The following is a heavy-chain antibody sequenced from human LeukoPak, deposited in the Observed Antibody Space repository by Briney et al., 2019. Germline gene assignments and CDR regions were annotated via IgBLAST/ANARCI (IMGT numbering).Heavy chain of an antibody. D-gene: IGHD3-10*01. CDR1: GFTFTSYM. V-gene: IGHV3-21*01. Sequence: GGSLRLSCGPSGFTFTSYMMNWVCPAPGEGRGWVSSICSSSSYIYYADSVKSRFTISRDNAKNSLYLQMNSLRAEDTVVFYCARDDGSGSYYCDYWGQGTLVTVSS. CDR2: ICSSSSYI. J-gene: IGHJ4*02. CDR3: ARDDGSGSYYCDY.